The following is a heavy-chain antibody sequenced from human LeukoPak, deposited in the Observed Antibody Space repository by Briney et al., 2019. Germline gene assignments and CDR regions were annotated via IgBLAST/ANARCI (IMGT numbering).Heavy chain of an antibody. CDR1: GFTFSSYS. CDR2: ISSSSSTI. Sequence: HPGGSLRLSCAASGFTFSSYSMNWVRQAPGKGLEWVSYISSSSSTIYYADSVKGRFTISRDNSKNTLYLQMNSLRAEDTAVYYCARAGGNSVIAAFDIWGQGTMVTVSS. J-gene: IGHJ3*02. D-gene: IGHD4-23*01. CDR3: ARAGGNSVIAAFDI. V-gene: IGHV3-48*01.